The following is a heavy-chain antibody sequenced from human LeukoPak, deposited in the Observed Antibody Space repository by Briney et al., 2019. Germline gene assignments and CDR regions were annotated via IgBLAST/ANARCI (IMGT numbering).Heavy chain of an antibody. CDR2: IYHSGST. CDR1: GYSISSGYY. CDR3: VRLGVTYYYDSSGSYYFDY. J-gene: IGHJ4*02. Sequence: SETLSLTCAVSGYSISSGYYWGWIRQPPGKGLEWIGSIYHSGSTYYNPSLKSRVTISVDTSKNQFSLKLSSVTAADTAVYYCVRLGVTYYYDSSGSYYFDYWGQGTLVTVSS. V-gene: IGHV4-38-2*01. D-gene: IGHD3-22*01.